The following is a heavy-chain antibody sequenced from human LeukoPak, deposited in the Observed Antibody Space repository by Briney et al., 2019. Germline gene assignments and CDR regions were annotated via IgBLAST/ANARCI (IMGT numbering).Heavy chain of an antibody. CDR3: ARIAFLEWLNEYYFDY. D-gene: IGHD3-3*02. J-gene: IGHJ4*02. CDR1: GGSFSGYY. Sequence: SETLSLTCAVYGGSFSGYYWSWIRQPPGKGLERIGYIYHSGSTYYNPSLKSRVTISVDRSKNQFSLKLSSVTAADTAVYYCARIAFLEWLNEYYFDYWGQGTLVTVSS. CDR2: IYHSGST. V-gene: IGHV4-34*01.